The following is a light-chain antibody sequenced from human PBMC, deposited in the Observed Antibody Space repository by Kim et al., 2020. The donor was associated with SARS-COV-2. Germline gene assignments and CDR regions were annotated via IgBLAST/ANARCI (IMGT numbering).Light chain of an antibody. CDR2: DVS. Sequence: QSALTQPASVSGCPGQSITISCTGTSSDVGGYNYVSWYQQHPDKAPKLMIYDVSKRPSGVSNRFSGSKSGNTASLTISGLQAEDEADYYCSSYTSSSIYVFGTGTKVTVL. V-gene: IGLV2-14*01. CDR1: SSDVGGYNY. J-gene: IGLJ1*01. CDR3: SSYTSSSIYV.